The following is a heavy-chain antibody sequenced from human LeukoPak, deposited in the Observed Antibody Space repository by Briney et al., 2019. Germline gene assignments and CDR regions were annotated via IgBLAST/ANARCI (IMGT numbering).Heavy chain of an antibody. CDR1: GFTFDDYA. CDR2: YCWNSGSI. V-gene: IGHV3-9*01. D-gene: IGHD5-24*01. J-gene: IGHJ4*02. Sequence: GGSLRLSCAASGFTFDDYAMDWVRQAPGKCMEWVSGYCWNSGSIGYADSVKGRFTISRDNAKNSLYLQMNSLRAEDTALYYCATLEMATRSFIYLGQGTLVTVSS. CDR3: ATLEMATRSFIY.